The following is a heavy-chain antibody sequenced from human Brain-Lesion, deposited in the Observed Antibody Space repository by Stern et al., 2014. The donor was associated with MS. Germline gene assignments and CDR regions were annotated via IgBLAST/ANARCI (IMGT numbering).Heavy chain of an antibody. CDR2: ITPNTGAT. Sequence: VQLVESGAEVKKPGASVKVSCKTSGYIFTGYYIHWVRQAPGQGLEWMAWITPNTGATKDEQTFQGRVTMSRDTSISTAYVELSSLTSDDTAVYYCARDQRGITIFGVVTDYYYLGMDVWGQGTTVTVSS. D-gene: IGHD3-3*01. CDR1: GYIFTGYY. CDR3: ARDQRGITIFGVVTDYYYLGMDV. V-gene: IGHV1-2*02. J-gene: IGHJ6*02.